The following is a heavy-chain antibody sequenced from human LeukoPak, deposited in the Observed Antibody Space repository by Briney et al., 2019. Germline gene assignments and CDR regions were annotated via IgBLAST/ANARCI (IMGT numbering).Heavy chain of an antibody. J-gene: IGHJ6*03. CDR2: IYYSGST. CDR3: ARETMTLRFLEWSHMDV. CDR1: GGSISSGGYY. V-gene: IGHV4-31*03. D-gene: IGHD3-3*01. Sequence: SETLSLTCTVSGGSISSGGYYWSWIRQHPGKGLEWIGYIYYSGSTYYNPSLKSRVTISVDTSKNQFSLKLSSVTAADTAVYYCARETMTLRFLEWSHMDVWGKGTTVTVSS.